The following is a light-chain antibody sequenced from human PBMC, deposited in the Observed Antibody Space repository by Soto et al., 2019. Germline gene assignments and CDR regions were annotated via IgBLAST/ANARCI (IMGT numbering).Light chain of an antibody. J-gene: IGKJ1*01. Sequence: EIVLTQSPATLSLSPGERATLSCWASQSISSNYLAWYQQKPGQSPRLLIYGASSRATGIPDRFSGRGSGTDFTLTISRLEPEDFAVYYCQQYGSSPWTFGQGTKVDIK. CDR1: QSISSNY. V-gene: IGKV3-20*01. CDR2: GAS. CDR3: QQYGSSPWT.